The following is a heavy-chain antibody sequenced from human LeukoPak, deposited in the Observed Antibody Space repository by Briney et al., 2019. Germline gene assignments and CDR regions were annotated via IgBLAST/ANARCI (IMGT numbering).Heavy chain of an antibody. CDR1: GGSFSGYY. V-gene: IGHV4-34*01. Sequence: PSETLSLTCAVHGGSFSGYYWSWIRQPPGKGLEWIGEINHSGSTNYNPSLKSRVTISVDTSKNQFSLKLSSVTAADTAVYYCANYYGSGSYYPTNWFDPWGQGTLVTVSS. CDR2: INHSGST. J-gene: IGHJ5*02. CDR3: ANYYGSGSYYPTNWFDP. D-gene: IGHD3-10*01.